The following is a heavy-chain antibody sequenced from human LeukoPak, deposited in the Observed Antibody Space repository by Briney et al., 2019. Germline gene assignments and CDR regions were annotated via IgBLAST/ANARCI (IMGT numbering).Heavy chain of an antibody. Sequence: ASVKVSCKASGYTFTGYYMHWVRQAPGQGLEWMGWIDPNSGGTNYAQKFQGRVTMTRDMSTSTVYMELSSLRSDDTAVYYCARESSGPFDYWGQGTLVTVSS. J-gene: IGHJ4*02. CDR3: ARESSGPFDY. V-gene: IGHV1-2*02. CDR2: IDPNSGGT. CDR1: GYTFTGYY. D-gene: IGHD6-19*01.